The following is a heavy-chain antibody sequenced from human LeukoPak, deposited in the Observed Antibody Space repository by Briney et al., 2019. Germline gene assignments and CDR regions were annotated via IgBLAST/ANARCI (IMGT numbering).Heavy chain of an antibody. D-gene: IGHD5-24*01. V-gene: IGHV1-18*01. CDR2: ISAYNGNT. J-gene: IGHJ4*02. CDR1: GYTFTSYG. CDR3: ARDTPRDGYSEIDY. Sequence: ASVKVSCKASGYTFTSYGISWVRQAPGQGLEWMGWISAYNGNTNYAQKLQGRVTMTTDTSTSTAYMELRSLRSDDTAVYYCARDTPRDGYSEIDYWGQGTLVTVSS.